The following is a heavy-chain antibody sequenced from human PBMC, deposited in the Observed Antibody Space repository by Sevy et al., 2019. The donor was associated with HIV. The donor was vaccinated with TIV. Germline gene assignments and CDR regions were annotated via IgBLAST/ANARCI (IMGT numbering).Heavy chain of an antibody. D-gene: IGHD3-10*01. CDR3: ARVVGYLSGHYYKYYYDLDV. CDR2: ISSVSTII. Sequence: GGSLRLSCAASGFSLNSYDMNWVRQAPGKGLEWVSSISSVSTIIYYGDSVRGRFSISRDNAKKSLYLQMNNLRVEDTAVYYCARVVGYLSGHYYKYYYDLDVWGQGTTVTVSS. J-gene: IGHJ6*02. CDR1: GFSLNSYD. V-gene: IGHV3-21*01.